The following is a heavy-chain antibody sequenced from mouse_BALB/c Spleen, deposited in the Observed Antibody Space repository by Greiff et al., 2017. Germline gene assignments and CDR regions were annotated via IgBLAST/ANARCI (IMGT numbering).Heavy chain of an antibody. CDR2: IDPSGSYT. V-gene: IGHV1-69*02. CDR1: GYTFTSYW. D-gene: IGHD2-4*01. J-gene: IGHJ1*01. Sequence: QVQLQQPGAELVKPGASVKLSCKASGYTFTSYWMHWVKQSPGQGLEWIGEIDPSGSYTNYNQKFKGKATLTVDKSSSTDYMQLSSLTSEDSAVFYSERAAGNYDKGDFDDWGEGTTVTVAS. CDR3: ERAAGNYDKGDFDD.